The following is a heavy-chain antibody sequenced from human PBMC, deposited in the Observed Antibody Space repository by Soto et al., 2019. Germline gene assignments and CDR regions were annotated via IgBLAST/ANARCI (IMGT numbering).Heavy chain of an antibody. CDR3: AREGGVPGALDY. D-gene: IGHD7-27*01. CDR2: IIVIFGTA. Sequence: QVQLVQSWAEVKKPGSSVKVSCKASGGTFSSYTISWVPQAPGQGLEWMGAIIVIFGTASYAQKVQGRVTITADESTGTAYMELSSLRSEDTAMYYCAREGGVPGALDYWGQGTLVTVSS. CDR1: GGTFSSYT. V-gene: IGHV1-69*01. J-gene: IGHJ4*02.